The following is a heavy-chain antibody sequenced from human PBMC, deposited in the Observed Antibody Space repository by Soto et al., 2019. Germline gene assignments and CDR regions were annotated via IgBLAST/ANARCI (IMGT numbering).Heavy chain of an antibody. CDR2: ISGTGGNT. Sequence: EVQLLESGGGLVQPWGSLRLSCAASGFTFSSYAMSWVRQAPGKGLQWVSSISGTGGNTYYTDSVKGRFAVSRDNSKNTLYLQMSILRAEDTAVYYCAKDDSSSLGVDAWGQGTTVTVSS. CDR1: GFTFSSYA. CDR3: AKDDSSSLGVDA. J-gene: IGHJ6*02. V-gene: IGHV3-23*01. D-gene: IGHD3-22*01.